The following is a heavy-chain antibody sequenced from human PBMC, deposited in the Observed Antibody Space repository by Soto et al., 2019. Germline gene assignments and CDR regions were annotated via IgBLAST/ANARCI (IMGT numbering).Heavy chain of an antibody. CDR3: ARGGGYNRIDAFDI. CDR2: ISSSGSTI. D-gene: IGHD5-12*01. Sequence: GGSLRLSCAASGFTFSSYEMNWVRQAPGKGLEWVSYISSSGSTIHYADSVKGRFTISRDNAKNSLYLQMNSLRAEDTAVYYCARGGGYNRIDAFDIWGQGTMVTVSS. CDR1: GFTFSSYE. V-gene: IGHV3-48*03. J-gene: IGHJ3*02.